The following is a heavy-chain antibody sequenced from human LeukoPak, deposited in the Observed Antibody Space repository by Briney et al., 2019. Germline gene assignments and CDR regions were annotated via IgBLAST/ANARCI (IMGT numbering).Heavy chain of an antibody. CDR3: ARGGRPDS. V-gene: IGHV3-7*04. J-gene: IGHJ5*01. CDR1: GFSFSSYW. Sequence: GGSLRLSCTASGFSFSSYWMSWVRQVPGEGLEWVANIKQDGSEKYYVDAVKGRFTISRDNAKNSLYLQMNSLRAEDTAFYFCARGGRPDSWGQGILVTVSS. CDR2: IKQDGSEK. D-gene: IGHD1-26*01.